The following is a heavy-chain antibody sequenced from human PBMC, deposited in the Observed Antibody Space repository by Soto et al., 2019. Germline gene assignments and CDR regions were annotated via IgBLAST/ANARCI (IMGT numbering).Heavy chain of an antibody. D-gene: IGHD3-9*01. CDR3: AREREGYDILTGPYPMDV. CDR2: INAGNGNT. V-gene: IGHV1-3*01. Sequence: ASVKVSCKASGYTFTSYAMHWVRQAPGQRLEWMGWINAGNGNTKYSQKFQGRVTITRDTSASTAYMELRSLRSDDTAVYYCAREREGYDILTGPYPMDVWGKGTTVTVSS. CDR1: GYTFTSYA. J-gene: IGHJ6*03.